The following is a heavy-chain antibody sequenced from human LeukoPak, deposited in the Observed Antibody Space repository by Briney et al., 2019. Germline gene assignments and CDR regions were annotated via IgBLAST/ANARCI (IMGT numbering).Heavy chain of an antibody. Sequence: GGSLRLSCAASGFTFSAFAMNWVRQAPGKGLEWVSTISETGRSTYYADSVKGQFTISRDNSKNTLYLQMNSLRAEDTAVYYCAKDRGYSYGISEYWGQGTLVTVSS. V-gene: IGHV3-23*01. CDR3: AKDRGYSYGISEY. CDR2: ISETGRST. D-gene: IGHD5-18*01. J-gene: IGHJ4*02. CDR1: GFTFSAFA.